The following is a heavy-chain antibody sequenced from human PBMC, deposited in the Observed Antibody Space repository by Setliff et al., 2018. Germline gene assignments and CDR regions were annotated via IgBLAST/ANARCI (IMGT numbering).Heavy chain of an antibody. CDR3: ARNKAVDKSGADTFDM. J-gene: IGHJ3*02. V-gene: IGHV4-34*01. CDR1: GGSFSDYY. D-gene: IGHD7-27*01. CDR2: SKYRGNT. Sequence: PSETLSLTCAVYGGSFSDYYWSWFRQSPGKGLEWIGESKYRGNTNYNAPLKSRVTISVDTSKNQLFLKLSSVTAADTAVYYCARNKAVDKSGADTFDMWGQGTMVTVSS.